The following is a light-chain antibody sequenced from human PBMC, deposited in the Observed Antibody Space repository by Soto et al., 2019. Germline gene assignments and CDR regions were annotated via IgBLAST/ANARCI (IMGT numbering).Light chain of an antibody. CDR3: QQANSFPLT. CDR2: DDS. V-gene: IGKV3-11*01. Sequence: EIVLTQSPATLSLSPGQRATLSCRASHTVTDYVAWYQQKPGQSPRLLIYDDSNRATGVPARFSGSGSGTDFTLTISSLQPEDFATYYCQQANSFPLTFGQGTRLEIK. J-gene: IGKJ5*01. CDR1: HTVTDY.